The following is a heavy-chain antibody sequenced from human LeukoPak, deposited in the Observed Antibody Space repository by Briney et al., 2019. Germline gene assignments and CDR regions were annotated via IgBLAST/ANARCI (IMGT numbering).Heavy chain of an antibody. J-gene: IGHJ4*02. Sequence: GGSLRLSCAVAGFTVSDNYMSWVRQAPGKGLEWVSVIYSGGTTYYADSVKGRFTISRDNSRNTLYLQMNSLRVDDTAVYYCAREDRGSGSFDYWGQGTLVTVSS. CDR3: AREDRGSGSFDY. D-gene: IGHD3-10*01. CDR2: IYSGGTT. V-gene: IGHV3-53*01. CDR1: GFTVSDNY.